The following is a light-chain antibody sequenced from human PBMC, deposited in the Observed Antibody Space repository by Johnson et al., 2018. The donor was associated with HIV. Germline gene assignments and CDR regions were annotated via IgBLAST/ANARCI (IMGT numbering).Light chain of an antibody. J-gene: IGLJ1*01. V-gene: IGLV1-51*02. CDR1: SSNIGKNY. CDR3: GAWDSSLRVYV. Sequence: QSILTQPPSVSAALGQKVTVSCAGSSSNIGKNYVSWYQQLPGTAPKVLIYESNKRPSGIPDRFSGSKSDTSATLGITGLQTGDEADYYCGAWDSSLRVYVFGTRTKVTVL. CDR2: ESN.